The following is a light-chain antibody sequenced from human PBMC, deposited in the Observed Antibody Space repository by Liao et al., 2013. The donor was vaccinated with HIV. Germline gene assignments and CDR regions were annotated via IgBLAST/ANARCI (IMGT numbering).Light chain of an antibody. CDR2: YDS. J-gene: IGLJ3*02. Sequence: SYELTQPPSVSVAPGKTARITCGGNNIGRKSVHWYQQKPGQAPVLVIYYDSDRPSGIPERLSGSNSGNTATLTISRVEAGDEADYYCQVWDSSSDVGVFGGGTKLTVL. CDR3: QVWDSSSDVGV. CDR1: NIGRKS. V-gene: IGLV3-21*01.